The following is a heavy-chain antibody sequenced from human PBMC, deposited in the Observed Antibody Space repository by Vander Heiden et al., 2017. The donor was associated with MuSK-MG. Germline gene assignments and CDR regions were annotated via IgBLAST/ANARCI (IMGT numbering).Heavy chain of an antibody. CDR3: AREFAAAGTKGGFDY. CDR2: IWYDGSNK. D-gene: IGHD6-13*01. J-gene: IGHJ4*02. V-gene: IGHV3-33*01. CDR1: GFTFSSYG. Sequence: QVQLVESGGGVVQPGRSLRLSCAASGFTFSSYGMHWGRQAPGKGLEWVAVIWYDGSNKYYADSVKGRFTISRDNSKNTLYLQMNSLRAEDTAVYYCAREFAAAGTKGGFDYWGQGTLVTVSS.